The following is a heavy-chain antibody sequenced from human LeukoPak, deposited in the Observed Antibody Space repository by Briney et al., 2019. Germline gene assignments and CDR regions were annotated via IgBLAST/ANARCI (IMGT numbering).Heavy chain of an antibody. J-gene: IGHJ5*02. CDR1: GGSFSGYY. Sequence: PSETLSLTCAVYGGSFSGYYWGWIRQPPGKGLEWIGIIYSSGYTFYNPSLKSRVTISVDTSNNQSSLKLSSVTAADTAVYYCARDQYISDWFRWFDPWGQGTLVTVSS. CDR2: IYSSGYT. D-gene: IGHD6-25*01. CDR3: ARDQYISDWFRWFDP. V-gene: IGHV4-34*01.